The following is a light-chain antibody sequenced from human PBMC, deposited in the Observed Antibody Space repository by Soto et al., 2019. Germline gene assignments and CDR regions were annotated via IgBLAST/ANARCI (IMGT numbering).Light chain of an antibody. Sequence: EIVLTQSPGTLSLSPGERATLCCRASQRVNTNYLAWYQRRPGQAPSLLISGASNRATGTPDRFVGRGSGTDFTLTIDRLAPEDFAVYYCQQYSSSPITFGHGTRLEIK. CDR1: QRVNTNY. CDR2: GAS. V-gene: IGKV3-20*01. J-gene: IGKJ5*01. CDR3: QQYSSSPIT.